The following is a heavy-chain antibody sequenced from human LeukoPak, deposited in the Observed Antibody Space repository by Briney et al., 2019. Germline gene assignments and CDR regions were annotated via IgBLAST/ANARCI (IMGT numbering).Heavy chain of an antibody. CDR1: GGSISSYY. J-gene: IGHJ3*02. CDR2: IYTSGST. CDR3: ARDPAYSSGWLNAFDI. V-gene: IGHV4-4*07. Sequence: NPSETLSLTCTVWGGSISSYYWSWIRQPAGEGLEGIGRIYTSGSTNYNPSLKSRVTMSVDTSKNQFSLKLSSVTAADTAVYYCARDPAYSSGWLNAFDIWGQGTMVTVSS. D-gene: IGHD6-19*01.